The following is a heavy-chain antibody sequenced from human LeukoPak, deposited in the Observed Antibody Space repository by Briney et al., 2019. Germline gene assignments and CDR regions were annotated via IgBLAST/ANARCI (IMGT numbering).Heavy chain of an antibody. D-gene: IGHD5-12*01. CDR3: ARVLSGYSGYVFDY. CDR2: INPNSGGT. V-gene: IGHV1-2*02. J-gene: IGHJ4*02. CDR1: GYTFTGYY. Sequence: ASVKVSCKASGYTFTGYYTHWVRQAPGQGLEWMGWINPNSGGTNYAQKFQGRVTMTRDTSISTAYMELSRLRSDDTAVYYCARVLSGYSGYVFDYWGQGTLVTVSS.